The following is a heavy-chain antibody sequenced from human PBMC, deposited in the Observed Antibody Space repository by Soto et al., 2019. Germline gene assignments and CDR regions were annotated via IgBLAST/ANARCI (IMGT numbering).Heavy chain of an antibody. CDR1: GFSISDHY. D-gene: IGHD3-10*02. CDR2: SSNSGTFT. Sequence: GGSLRLFCAASGFSISDHYMSWIRQAPGKGLEWVSYSSNSGTFTKYADSVKGRFSISRDNAKNPLYLEINSLRGEDTAIYYCVRSGDNYNVLDYWGQGTPVTVSS. V-gene: IGHV3-11*03. CDR3: VRSGDNYNVLDY. J-gene: IGHJ4*02.